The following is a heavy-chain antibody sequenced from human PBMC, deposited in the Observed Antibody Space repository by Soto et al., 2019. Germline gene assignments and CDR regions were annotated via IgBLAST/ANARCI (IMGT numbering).Heavy chain of an antibody. J-gene: IGHJ4*02. V-gene: IGHV4-59*08. CDR2: LYYSGST. D-gene: IGHD1-1*01. Sequence: QVQLQESGPGLVKPSETLSLTCTVSGGSISRYYWSWIRQPPGKGLEWIGYLYYSGSTNYNPSLTSRVTIPVDTSKNQFSLKLSSVTAADTAVYYCARRYGYSFDYWGQGTLVTVSS. CDR1: GGSISRYY. CDR3: ARRYGYSFDY.